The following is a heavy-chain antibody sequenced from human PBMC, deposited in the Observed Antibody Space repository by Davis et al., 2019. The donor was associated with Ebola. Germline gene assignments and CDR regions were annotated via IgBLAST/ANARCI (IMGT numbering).Heavy chain of an antibody. CDR3: ARLARTALIDYHYFDI. CDR2: MYYSGYT. V-gene: IGHV4-59*01. CDR1: GGSFSNYV. Sequence: SETLSLTCTVSGGSFSNYVWSWIRQPPGKGLEWVVYMYYSGYTSYNPSLKSRVSISLDTTKNQFSLKMTSVTDADTAVYYCARLARTALIDYHYFDIWGRGTLVTVSS. D-gene: IGHD2-21*02. J-gene: IGHJ2*01.